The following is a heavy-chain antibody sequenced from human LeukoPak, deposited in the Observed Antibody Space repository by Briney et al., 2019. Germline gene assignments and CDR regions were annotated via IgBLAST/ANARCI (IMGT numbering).Heavy chain of an antibody. D-gene: IGHD2-2*01. CDR3: ARANFLYCSSSTFLFDY. Sequence: ASVTVSCKASGYTFTDYYMHWVRQAPGQGFEWMGWINPNDGDTNDAQKFQGRVTMTRDTSISTAHMEVSRLRSDDTAVYYCARANFLYCSSSTFLFDYWGQGTLVTVSS. V-gene: IGHV1-2*02. CDR1: GYTFTDYY. J-gene: IGHJ4*02. CDR2: INPNDGDT.